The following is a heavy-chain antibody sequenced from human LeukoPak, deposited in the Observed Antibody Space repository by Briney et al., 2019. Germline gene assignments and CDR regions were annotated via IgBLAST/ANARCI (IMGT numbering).Heavy chain of an antibody. Sequence: PRGSLRLSCAASGFTFSDYYMSWIRQAPGKGLEWVSSISTSSIYIYYTDSVKGRFTISRDNAKNSLYLQMNSLRAEDTAVYYCAREEGGKLGIDYYFDYWGQGTLVTVSS. CDR3: AREEGGKLGIDYYFDY. D-gene: IGHD7-27*01. CDR1: GFTFSDYY. J-gene: IGHJ4*02. V-gene: IGHV3-11*06. CDR2: ISTSSIYI.